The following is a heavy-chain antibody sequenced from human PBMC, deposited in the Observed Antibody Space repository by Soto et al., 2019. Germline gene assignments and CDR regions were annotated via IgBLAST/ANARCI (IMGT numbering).Heavy chain of an antibody. Sequence: EEQLVESGGGLVQPGGSLRLSCAASGFFFSSHIMYWVRQAPGKGLEWVSSINSGSTTIYYADSVQGRFTISRDNAKNSLYLQMNSLRADDTAVYYCLNGDYYVGQGTLVTVSS. CDR2: INSGSTTI. D-gene: IGHD4-17*01. CDR3: LNGDYY. J-gene: IGHJ4*02. V-gene: IGHV3-48*01. CDR1: GFFFSSHI.